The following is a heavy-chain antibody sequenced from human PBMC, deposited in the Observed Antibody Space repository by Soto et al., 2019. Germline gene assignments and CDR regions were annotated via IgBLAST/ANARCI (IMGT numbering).Heavy chain of an antibody. V-gene: IGHV1-69*13. Sequence: SVKVSCKASGGTFSSYAISWVRQAPGQGLEWMGGIIPIFGTANYAQKFQGRVTITADESTSTAYMELSSLRSEDTAVYYCARVPYYDFWSGDDAFDIWGQGTMVTVSS. D-gene: IGHD3-3*01. J-gene: IGHJ3*02. CDR2: IIPIFGTA. CDR3: ARVPYYDFWSGDDAFDI. CDR1: GGTFSSYA.